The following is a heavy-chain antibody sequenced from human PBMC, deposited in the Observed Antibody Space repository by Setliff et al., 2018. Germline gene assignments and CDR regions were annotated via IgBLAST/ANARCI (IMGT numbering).Heavy chain of an antibody. D-gene: IGHD3-10*01. CDR2: IFQSGNT. CDR1: SSSIISDYY. Sequence: SETLSLTCAVSSSSIISDYYWVWIRQPPGRGLEWIGSIFQSGNTYYNPSLKSRVTISVDTSKNQFSLKVNSVTAADTAVYYCATLLANYGSGMDVWGQGTTVTVSS. V-gene: IGHV4-38-2*01. J-gene: IGHJ6*02. CDR3: ATLLANYGSGMDV.